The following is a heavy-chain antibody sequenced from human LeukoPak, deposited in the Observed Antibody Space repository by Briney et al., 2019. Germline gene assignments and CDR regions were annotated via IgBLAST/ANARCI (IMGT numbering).Heavy chain of an antibody. V-gene: IGHV3-30*18. D-gene: IGHD5-12*01. J-gene: IGHJ4*02. CDR1: KFTFSSYW. CDR3: AKDARTRGYDSGVIDY. CDR2: ISYDGSNK. Sequence: GGSLRLSCAASKFTFSSYWMSWVRQAPGKGLEWVAVISYDGSNKYYADSVKGRFTISRDNSKNTLYLQMNSLRAEDTAVYYCAKDARTRGYDSGVIDYWGQGTLVTVSS.